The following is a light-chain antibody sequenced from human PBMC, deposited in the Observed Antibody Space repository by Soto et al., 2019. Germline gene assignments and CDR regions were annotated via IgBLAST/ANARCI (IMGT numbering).Light chain of an antibody. V-gene: IGLV2-14*01. CDR2: EVS. J-gene: IGLJ1*01. CDR3: SSYTASSTLL. CDR1: SSDVGGYNY. Sequence: QSALTQPASVSGSPGQSITISCTGTSSDVGGYNYVSWSQQHPGKAPKLLISEVSNRPSGVSNRFPGSKSGNTASLTISGLQADDEADYYCSSYTASSTLLFGTGTKVTVL.